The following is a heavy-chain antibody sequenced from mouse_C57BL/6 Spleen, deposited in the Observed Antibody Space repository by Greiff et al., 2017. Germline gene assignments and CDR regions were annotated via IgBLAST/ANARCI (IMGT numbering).Heavy chain of an antibody. V-gene: IGHV1-72*01. CDR1: GYTFTSYW. CDR3: ARDYGSSYEPWFAY. CDR2: LDPNSGGN. D-gene: IGHD1-1*01. J-gene: IGHJ3*01. Sequence: VQLQQPGAELVKPGASVKLSCKASGYTFTSYWMHWVKQRPGRGLEWIGRLDPNSGGNKYNEKFKSKATLTVDKPSSTAYMQLSSLTSEDSAVYYCARDYGSSYEPWFAYWGQGTLVTVSA.